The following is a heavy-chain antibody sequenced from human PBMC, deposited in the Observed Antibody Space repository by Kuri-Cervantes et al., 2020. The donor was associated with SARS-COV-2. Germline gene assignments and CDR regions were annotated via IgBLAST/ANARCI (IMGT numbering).Heavy chain of an antibody. CDR1: GFTFSSYA. CDR3: AKCSGPTMIVVVMSAFDI. J-gene: IGHJ3*02. Sequence: GESLKISCAASGFTFSSYAMSWVRQAPGKGLEWVSAISGSGGSTYYADSVKGRFTISRDNSKNTLYLQMNSLRAEDTAVYYCAKCSGPTMIVVVMSAFDIWGQGTKVTVSS. D-gene: IGHD3-22*01. CDR2: ISGSGGST. V-gene: IGHV3-23*01.